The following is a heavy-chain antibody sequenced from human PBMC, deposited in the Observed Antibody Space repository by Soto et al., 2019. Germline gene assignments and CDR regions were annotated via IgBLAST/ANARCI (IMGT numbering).Heavy chain of an antibody. V-gene: IGHV3-30*18. J-gene: IGHJ6*03. CDR3: AKQHLLWFGEGFYYMDV. CDR2: ISYDGSNK. CDR1: GFTFSSYG. Sequence: PGGSLRLSCAASGFTFSSYGMHWVRQVPGKGLEWVAVISYDGSNKYYADSVKGRFTISRDNSKNTLYLQMNSLRAEDTAVYYCAKQHLLWFGEGFYYMDVWGTGPTVTVSS. D-gene: IGHD3-10*01.